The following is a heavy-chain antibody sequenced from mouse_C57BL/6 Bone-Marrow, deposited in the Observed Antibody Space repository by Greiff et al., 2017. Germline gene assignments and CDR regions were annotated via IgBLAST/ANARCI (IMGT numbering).Heavy chain of an antibody. CDR1: GYTFTSYW. Sequence: VQLLQPGAELVKPGASVKLSCKASGYTFTSYWMHWVKQRPGQGLEWIVMIHPNSGSTNYNEKFKSKATLTVDKSSSTAYMQLSSLTSEDSAVYYCAATYRVPMDYWGQGTSVTVSS. J-gene: IGHJ4*01. CDR3: AATYRVPMDY. CDR2: IHPNSGST. V-gene: IGHV1-64*01. D-gene: IGHD5-1*01.